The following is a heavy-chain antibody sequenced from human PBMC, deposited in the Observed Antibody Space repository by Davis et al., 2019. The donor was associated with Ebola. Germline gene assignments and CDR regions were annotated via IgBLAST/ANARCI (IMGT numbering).Heavy chain of an antibody. J-gene: IGHJ6*02. V-gene: IGHV1-8*01. CDR3: ARRGGSYYNYYYYGMDV. Sequence: ASVKVSCKASGYTFTSYDINWVRQATGQGLEWMGWMNPNSGNTGYAQKFQGRVTMTRNTSISTAYMELSSLRSEDTAVYYCARRGGSYYNYYYYGMDVWGQGTTVTVSS. CDR1: GYTFTSYD. CDR2: MNPNSGNT. D-gene: IGHD1-26*01.